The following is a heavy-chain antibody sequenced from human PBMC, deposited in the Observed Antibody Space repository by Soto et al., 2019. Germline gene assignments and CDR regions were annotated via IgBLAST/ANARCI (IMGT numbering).Heavy chain of an antibody. V-gene: IGHV4-31*03. CDR1: GGSISSGGYY. CDR2: IYYSGST. CDR3: ALAEYSSGWPTDY. Sequence: PSETLSLTCTVSGGSISSGGYYWSWIRQHPGKGLEWIGYIYYSGSTYYNPSLKSRVTISVDTPKNQFSLKLSSVTAADTAVYYCALAEYSSGWPTDYWGQGTLVTVSS. D-gene: IGHD6-19*01. J-gene: IGHJ4*02.